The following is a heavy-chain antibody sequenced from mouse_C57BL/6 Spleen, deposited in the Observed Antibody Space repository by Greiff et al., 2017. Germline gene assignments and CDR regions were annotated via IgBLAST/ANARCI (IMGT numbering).Heavy chain of an antibody. Sequence: QVQLQQPGAELVMPGASVKLSCKASGYTFTSYWMHWVKQRPGQGLEWIREIDPSDSYTNYNQKFKGKSTLTVDKSSSTAYMQLSSLTSEDSAVYYCARRYYGSSLYWYFDVWGTGTTVTVSS. J-gene: IGHJ1*03. V-gene: IGHV1-69*01. CDR3: ARRYYGSSLYWYFDV. D-gene: IGHD1-1*01. CDR1: GYTFTSYW. CDR2: IDPSDSYT.